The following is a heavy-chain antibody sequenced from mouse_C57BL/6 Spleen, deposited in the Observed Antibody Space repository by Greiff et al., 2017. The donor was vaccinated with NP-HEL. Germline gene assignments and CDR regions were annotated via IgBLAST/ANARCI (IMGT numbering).Heavy chain of an antibody. V-gene: IGHV5-12*01. CDR3: ARPGWLLRYFDV. Sequence: DVMLVESGGGLVQPGGSLKLSCAASGFTFSDYYMYWVRQTPEKRLEWVAYISNGGGSTYYPDTVKGRFTISRDNAKNTLYLQMSRLKSEDTAMYYCARPGWLLRYFDVWGTGTTVTVSS. J-gene: IGHJ1*03. CDR1: GFTFSDYY. CDR2: ISNGGGST. D-gene: IGHD2-3*01.